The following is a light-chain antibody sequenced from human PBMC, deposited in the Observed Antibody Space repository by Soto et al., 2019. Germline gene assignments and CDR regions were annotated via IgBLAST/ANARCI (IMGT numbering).Light chain of an antibody. Sequence: DSQMTQSPSTLSASVGHRVTITCRASQRISSWLAWYQQKPGKAPKLLIYDASSLESGVPSRFSGSGSGTEFTLTNNSLQPDDFATYYCQQHKRYSWTFGQGTKVEIK. CDR1: QRISSW. J-gene: IGKJ1*01. V-gene: IGKV1-5*01. CDR3: QQHKRYSWT. CDR2: DAS.